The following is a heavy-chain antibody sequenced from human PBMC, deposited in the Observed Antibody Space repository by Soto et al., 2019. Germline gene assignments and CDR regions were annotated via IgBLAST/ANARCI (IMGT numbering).Heavy chain of an antibody. Sequence: GGSLRLSCAASGFTFSSYTMSWVRQAPGKGLEWVSAISGSGSTIYYADSVKGRFTISRDNAKNSLYLQMNSLRAEDTAVYYCAMGLGYCSGGSCSDDIWGQGTMVTVSS. CDR3: AMGLGYCSGGSCSDDI. CDR2: ISGSGSTI. D-gene: IGHD2-15*01. CDR1: GFTFSSYT. J-gene: IGHJ3*02. V-gene: IGHV3-48*04.